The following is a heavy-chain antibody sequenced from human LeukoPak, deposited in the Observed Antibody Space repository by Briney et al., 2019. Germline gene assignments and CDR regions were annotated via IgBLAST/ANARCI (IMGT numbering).Heavy chain of an antibody. D-gene: IGHD3-9*01. CDR2: ISGSGGST. Sequence: GGSLRLSCAASGFTFSSYAMSWVRQAPGKGLEWVLAISGSGGSTYYADSVKGRFTISRDNSKNTLYLQMNSLRAEDTAVYYCAKAHYDILTGSDYWGQGTLVTVSS. CDR3: AKAHYDILTGSDY. J-gene: IGHJ4*02. V-gene: IGHV3-23*01. CDR1: GFTFSSYA.